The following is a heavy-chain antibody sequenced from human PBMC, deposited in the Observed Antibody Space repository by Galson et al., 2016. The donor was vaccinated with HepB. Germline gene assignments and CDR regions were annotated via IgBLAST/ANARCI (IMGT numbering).Heavy chain of an antibody. V-gene: IGHV4-4*02. Sequence: SETLSLTCAVSGGSISSNYWWSWVRQPPGKGLEWIGEIYHSGSTHYNPSLKSRVTMSVDKSKKQFSLKLTSVGAADTALYYCAHYSGGYYGSDAFDIWGQGTMVTFSA. J-gene: IGHJ3*02. CDR3: AHYSGGYYGSDAFDI. CDR2: IYHSGST. D-gene: IGHD1-26*01. CDR1: GGSISSNYW.